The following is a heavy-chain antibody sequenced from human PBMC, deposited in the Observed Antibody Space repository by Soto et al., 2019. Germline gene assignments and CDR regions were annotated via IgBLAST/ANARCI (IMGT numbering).Heavy chain of an antibody. Sequence: GSLRLSCAASGFTFSSYAMSWVRQAPGKGLEWVSAISGSGGSTYYADSVKGRFTISRDNSKNTLYLQMNSLRAEDTAVYYCAKVAVVVPAAIGWFDPWGQGTLVTVSS. V-gene: IGHV3-23*01. CDR1: GFTFSSYA. CDR3: AKVAVVVPAAIGWFDP. J-gene: IGHJ5*02. CDR2: ISGSGGST. D-gene: IGHD2-2*01.